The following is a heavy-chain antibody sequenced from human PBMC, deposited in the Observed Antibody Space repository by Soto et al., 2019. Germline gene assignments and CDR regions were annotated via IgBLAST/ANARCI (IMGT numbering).Heavy chain of an antibody. Sequence: EVQLLESGGGLVQPGGSLRLSCAASGFTFSSYVMSWVRQAPGKGLEWVSAISGSGGTTYYADSVKGRFTISRDNSKNTLYLQMNSLRAEDTAVYYCATSVLYSSSWYYFDYWGQGTLVTVSS. CDR1: GFTFSSYV. D-gene: IGHD6-13*01. CDR2: ISGSGGTT. J-gene: IGHJ4*02. V-gene: IGHV3-23*01. CDR3: ATSVLYSSSWYYFDY.